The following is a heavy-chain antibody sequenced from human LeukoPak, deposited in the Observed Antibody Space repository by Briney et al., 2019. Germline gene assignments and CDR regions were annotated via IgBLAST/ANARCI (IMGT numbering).Heavy chain of an antibody. CDR3: ARDSYYYDSSGYPHY. Sequence: GGSLRLSCAASGFTFRNYAMTWVRQAPGEGLEWVSGISASGDSTYFAGSVKGRFTISRDNSKNTLYLQMNSLRAEDTAVYYCARDSYYYDSSGYPHYWGQGTLVTVSS. CDR1: GFTFRNYA. V-gene: IGHV3-23*01. D-gene: IGHD3-22*01. J-gene: IGHJ4*02. CDR2: ISASGDST.